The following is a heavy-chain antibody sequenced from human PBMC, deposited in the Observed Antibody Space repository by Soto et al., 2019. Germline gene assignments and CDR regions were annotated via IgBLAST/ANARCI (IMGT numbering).Heavy chain of an antibody. CDR3: AREYSSSSTNDAFDI. CDR1: GFTFSDYY. V-gene: IGHV3-11*01. D-gene: IGHD6-6*01. J-gene: IGHJ3*02. Sequence: TGGSLRLSCAASGFTFSDYYMSWIRQAPGKGLEWVSYISSSGSTIYYADSVKGRFTISRDNAKNSLYLQMNSLRAEDTAVYYCAREYSSSSTNDAFDIWGQGTMVTVSS. CDR2: ISSSGSTI.